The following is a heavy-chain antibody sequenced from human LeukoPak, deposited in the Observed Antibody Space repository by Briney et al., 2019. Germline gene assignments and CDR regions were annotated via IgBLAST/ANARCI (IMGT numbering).Heavy chain of an antibody. CDR3: AKGRPNYQYSNGHYYRQNGDY. J-gene: IGHJ4*02. Sequence: GGSLRLSCAASGFTFSIYSMSWVGKAPGKGLEWVSSITSSGDNTFYTDPVKGRFIISRDNSKDMLYLKMNSMRAEDTAVYYCAKGRPNYQYSNGHYYRQNGDYWGQGTLVTVDS. D-gene: IGHD3-22*01. CDR2: ITSSGDNT. V-gene: IGHV3-23*01. CDR1: GFTFSIYS.